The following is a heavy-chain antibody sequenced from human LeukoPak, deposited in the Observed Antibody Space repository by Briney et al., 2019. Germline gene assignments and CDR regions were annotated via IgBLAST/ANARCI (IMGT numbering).Heavy chain of an antibody. J-gene: IGHJ6*02. CDR1: GGSISSSSYY. CDR3: ARGARTYYDFWSGYYNLYDYYYGMDV. D-gene: IGHD3-3*01. V-gene: IGHV4-39*07. CDR2: IYYSGST. Sequence: SETLSLTCTVSGGSISSSSYYWGWIRQPPGKGLEWIGSIYYSGSTYYNPSLKSRVTISVDTSKNQFSLKLSSVTAADTAVYYCARGARTYYDFWSGYYNLYDYYYGMDVWGQGTTVTVSS.